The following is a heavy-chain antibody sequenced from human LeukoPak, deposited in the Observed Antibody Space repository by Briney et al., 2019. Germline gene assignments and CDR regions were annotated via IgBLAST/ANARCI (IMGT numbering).Heavy chain of an antibody. Sequence: GESLKISCKGSGYNFTNYWIAWVRQMPGKGLDWMGIIYPGDSDTRYSPSFQGQVTFSADKSISIAYLQWSSLKASDTAMYYCARHLRGFGELFPYYFDYWGQGTLVTVSS. D-gene: IGHD3-10*01. J-gene: IGHJ4*02. V-gene: IGHV5-51*01. CDR2: IYPGDSDT. CDR1: GYNFTNYW. CDR3: ARHLRGFGELFPYYFDY.